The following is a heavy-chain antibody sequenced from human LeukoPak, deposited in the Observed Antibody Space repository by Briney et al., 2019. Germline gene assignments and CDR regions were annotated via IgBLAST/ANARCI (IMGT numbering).Heavy chain of an antibody. J-gene: IGHJ4*02. Sequence: SETLSLTCTVSGGSISSYYWSWLRQPPGKGLEWIGYNSYSGNTNYNPSLKSRVTISVDTSKNHFSLNLSSVTAADTAVYYCARVGSGSFDYWGQGTLVTVSS. D-gene: IGHD1-26*01. CDR2: NSYSGNT. V-gene: IGHV4-59*01. CDR1: GGSISSYY. CDR3: ARVGSGSFDY.